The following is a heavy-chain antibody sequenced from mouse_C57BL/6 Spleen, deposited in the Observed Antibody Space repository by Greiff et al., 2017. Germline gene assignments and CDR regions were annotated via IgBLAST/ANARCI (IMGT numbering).Heavy chain of an antibody. CDR3: TRGRHSSGFAY. D-gene: IGHD3-2*02. CDR1: GYTFTDYE. Sequence: QVQLQQSGAELVRPGASVTLSCKASGYTFTDYEMHWVKQTPVHGLEWIGAIDPETGGTAYNPKFKGKAILTADKSSSTAYMELRSLTSEDSAVYYCTRGRHSSGFAYWGQGTLVTVSA. CDR2: IDPETGGT. V-gene: IGHV1-15*01. J-gene: IGHJ3*01.